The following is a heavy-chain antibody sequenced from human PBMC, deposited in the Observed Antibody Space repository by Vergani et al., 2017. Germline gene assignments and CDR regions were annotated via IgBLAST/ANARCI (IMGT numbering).Heavy chain of an antibody. CDR3: ARDPRFTFGGLG. J-gene: IGHJ4*02. V-gene: IGHV3-48*02. Sequence: EVQLVESGGGLIQPGGSLRLSCAASGFTVSSNYMSWVRQAPGKGLEWVSYISSSSSTIYYADSVKGRFTISRDNAKNSLYLQMNSLRDEDTAVYYCARDPRFTFGGLGWGQGTLVTVSS. CDR1: GFTVSSNY. D-gene: IGHD3-16*01. CDR2: ISSSSSTI.